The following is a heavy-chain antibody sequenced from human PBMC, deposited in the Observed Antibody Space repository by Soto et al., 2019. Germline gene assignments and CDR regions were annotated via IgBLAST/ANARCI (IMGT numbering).Heavy chain of an antibody. CDR3: ARHVGLYNSNGMDV. J-gene: IGHJ6*02. V-gene: IGHV4-39*01. CDR1: GASISSSDCY. CDR2: IYSTGST. D-gene: IGHD1-20*01. Sequence: TSETLSLTCTVSGASISSSDCYWGWIRQPPGKGLEWIGSIYSTGSTYYNPSLKSRVTISIDTSKNQFSLKLSSVTAADTAVYSCARHVGLYNSNGMDVWGQGTTVTVS.